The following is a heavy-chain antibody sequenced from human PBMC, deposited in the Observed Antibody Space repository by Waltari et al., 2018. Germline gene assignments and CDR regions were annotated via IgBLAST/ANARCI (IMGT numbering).Heavy chain of an antibody. CDR2: FDPEDGET. CDR3: ATAIYGSGSYPPDY. D-gene: IGHD3-10*01. V-gene: IGHV1-24*01. J-gene: IGHJ4*02. Sequence: QVQLVQSGAEVKKTGASVKVSCTVSGYTLTELSMHWVRQAPGKGLEWMGGFDPEDGETIYAQKFQGRVTMTEDTSTDTAYMELSSLRSEDTAVYYCATAIYGSGSYPPDYWGQGTLVTVSS. CDR1: GYTLTELS.